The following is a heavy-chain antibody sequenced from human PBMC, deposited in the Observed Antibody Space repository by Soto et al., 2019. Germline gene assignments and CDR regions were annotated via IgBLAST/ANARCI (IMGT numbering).Heavy chain of an antibody. V-gene: IGHV1-69*13. CDR2: IIPIFGTA. CDR1: GGTFSSYA. J-gene: IGHJ5*02. Sequence: SVKVSCKASGGTFSSYAISWVRQAPGQGLEWMGGIIPIFGTANYAQKFQGRVTITADESTSTAYMELSSLRSEDTAVYYCARGLPQRDIVVVPSVNNWFDPWGQGTLVTV. CDR3: ARGLPQRDIVVVPSVNNWFDP. D-gene: IGHD2-2*01.